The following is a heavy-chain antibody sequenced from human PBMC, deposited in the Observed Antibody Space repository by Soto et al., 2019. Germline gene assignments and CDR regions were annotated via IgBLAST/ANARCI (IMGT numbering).Heavy chain of an antibody. D-gene: IGHD2-15*01. CDR1: GGSFSSNTDY. Sequence: TLSLTCTVSGGSFSSNTDYWGWIRQPPGKGLEWIGCISNSGKTYYNPSLKSRVTMSVDRSKNQFSLKLSSVTAADTAVYYCARASSVVAAHTLFYFDSWGQGTLVTVSS. J-gene: IGHJ4*02. CDR2: ISNSGKT. CDR3: ARASSVVAAHTLFYFDS. V-gene: IGHV4-39*07.